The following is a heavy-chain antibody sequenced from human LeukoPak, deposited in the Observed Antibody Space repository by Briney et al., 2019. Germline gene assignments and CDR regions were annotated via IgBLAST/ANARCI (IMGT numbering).Heavy chain of an antibody. V-gene: IGHV4-39*01. CDR1: GGSISTSNYL. D-gene: IGHD3-22*01. CDR3: ARHDRYFYDGSGHITLSFFDY. J-gene: IGHJ4*02. Sequence: KTSETLSLTCSVSGGSISTSNYLWAWIRQPPGKGLEWIGSVYYGGSTQYNPALQSRVTISIDTSKNQFSLNLTSVTAADTAVYYCARHDRYFYDGSGHITLSFFDYWGQGPLVTVS. CDR2: VYYGGST.